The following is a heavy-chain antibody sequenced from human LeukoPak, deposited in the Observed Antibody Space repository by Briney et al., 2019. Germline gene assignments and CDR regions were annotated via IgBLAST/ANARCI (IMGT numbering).Heavy chain of an antibody. CDR2: ISYDGSNK. J-gene: IGHJ4*02. CDR1: GFTFSSYA. D-gene: IGHD2-2*01. Sequence: GGSLRLSCAASGFTFSSYAMHWVRQAPGKGLEWVAVISYDGSNKYYADSVKGRFTISRDNSKNTLYLQMNSLRAEDTAVYYCARDDCSSTSCTYHFDYWGQGTLVTVSS. CDR3: ARDDCSSTSCTYHFDY. V-gene: IGHV3-30*14.